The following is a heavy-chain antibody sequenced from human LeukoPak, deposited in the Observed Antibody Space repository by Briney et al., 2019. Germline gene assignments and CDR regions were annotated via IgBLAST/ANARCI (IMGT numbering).Heavy chain of an antibody. J-gene: IGHJ4*02. V-gene: IGHV3-23*01. CDR1: GFTVNTNY. D-gene: IGHD3-3*01. CDR3: AKASGYYTDTNY. Sequence: GGSLRLSCAASGFTVNTNYMSWVRQAPGKGLEWVSAISGSGGSTYYADSVKGRFTISRDNSKNTLYLQMNSLRAEDTAVYYCAKASGYYTDTNYWGQGTLVTVSS. CDR2: ISGSGGST.